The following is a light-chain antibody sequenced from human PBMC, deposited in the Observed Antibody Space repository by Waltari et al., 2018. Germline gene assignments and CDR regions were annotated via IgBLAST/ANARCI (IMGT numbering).Light chain of an antibody. V-gene: IGKV1-17*01. J-gene: IGKJ3*01. CDR1: QGINNY. Sequence: DIQMTQSPSSLSASVGDRVTITCRASQGINNYLSWYQQRPGKAPKRLISVASSLESGVPSRFSGSGSGTEFTLTITGLQSEDFATYFGLQYYSDTFTFGPGTELVVK. CDR3: LQYYSDTFT. CDR2: VAS.